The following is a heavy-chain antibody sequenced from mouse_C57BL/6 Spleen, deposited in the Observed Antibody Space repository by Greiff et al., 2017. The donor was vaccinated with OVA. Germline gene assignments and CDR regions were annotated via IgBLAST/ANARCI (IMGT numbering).Heavy chain of an antibody. J-gene: IGHJ2*01. CDR3: ATDYDRDYFDD. Sequence: QVQLQQPGAELVKPGASVKLSCKASGYTFTSYWMHWVKQRPGQGLEWIGMINPNSGSTNYTEKFKIKATLTVDKSSSTAYMQLSSLTSENSAVYYGATDYDRDYFDDWGQGTTLTVSS. CDR2: INPNSGST. CDR1: GYTFTSYW. V-gene: IGHV1-64*01. D-gene: IGHD2-4*01.